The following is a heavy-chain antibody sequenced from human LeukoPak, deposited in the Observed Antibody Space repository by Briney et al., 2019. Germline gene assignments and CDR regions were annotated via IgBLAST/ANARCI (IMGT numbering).Heavy chain of an antibody. CDR1: GGSISSYY. V-gene: IGHV4-59*01. D-gene: IGHD2-15*01. CDR3: ARDLLGYCSGGSCYEDWFDP. Sequence: SETLSLTCTVSGGSISSYYWSWVRQPPGKGLEGVGYHYYSGSTNYNPSLQSRVTISVDTSKNQFSLKLSSVNAADTAVYYCARDLLGYCSGGSCYEDWFDPWGQGTLVTVSS. J-gene: IGHJ5*02. CDR2: HYYSGST.